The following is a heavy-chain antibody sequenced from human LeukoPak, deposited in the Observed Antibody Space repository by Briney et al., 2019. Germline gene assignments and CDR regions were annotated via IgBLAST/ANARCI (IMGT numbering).Heavy chain of an antibody. J-gene: IGHJ3*01. CDR1: GGSFSGYY. CDR2: INHSGST. D-gene: IGHD3-10*01. Sequence: SETLSLTCAVYGGSFSGYYWSWIRQTPGKGLEWIGEINHSGSTNYNPSLKSRVTISVDTSKNQFSLKLSSVTAADTAVYYCARGPRGPWGQGTMVTVSS. CDR3: ARGPRGP. V-gene: IGHV4-34*01.